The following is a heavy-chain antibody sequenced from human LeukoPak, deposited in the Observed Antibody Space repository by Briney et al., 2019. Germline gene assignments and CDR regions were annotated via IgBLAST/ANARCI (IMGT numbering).Heavy chain of an antibody. D-gene: IGHD2-2*01. J-gene: IGHJ4*02. CDR1: GFTSSSYS. CDR3: ARAPLVPADHFDY. CDR2: ISSSSSYI. V-gene: IGHV3-21*01. Sequence: GGSLRLSCAASGFTSSSYSMNWVRQAPGKGLEWVSSISSSSSYIYYADSVKGRFTISRDNAKNSLYLQMNSLRAEDTAVYYCARAPLVPADHFDYWGQGTLVTVSS.